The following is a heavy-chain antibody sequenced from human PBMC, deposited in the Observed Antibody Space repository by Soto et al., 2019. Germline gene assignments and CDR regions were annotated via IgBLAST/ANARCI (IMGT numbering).Heavy chain of an antibody. CDR3: AIGRNSGSSWADYGMDV. Sequence: ASVKVSCKASGYTFTSYGISWVRQAPGQGLEWMGWISAYNGNTNYAQKLQGRVTMTTDTSTSTAYMELRSLRSDDSAVYYFAIGRNSGSSWADYGMDVWGQGTTVTVSS. V-gene: IGHV1-18*01. CDR2: ISAYNGNT. D-gene: IGHD6-13*01. J-gene: IGHJ6*02. CDR1: GYTFTSYG.